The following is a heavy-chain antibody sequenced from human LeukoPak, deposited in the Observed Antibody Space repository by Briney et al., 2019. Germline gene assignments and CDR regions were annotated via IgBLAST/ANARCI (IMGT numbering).Heavy chain of an antibody. V-gene: IGHV4-38-2*02. CDR3: AREKKVENSAGDAFDI. J-gene: IGHJ3*02. CDR1: GYSISSGYY. CDR2: IHHSGNT. Sequence: PSETLSLTCSVSGYSISSGYYWGWIRQPPGKGLEWIGTIHHSGNTYYNPSLKSRVTISVDRSKNKFSLKLSSVTAADTAVYYCAREKKVENSAGDAFDIWGQGTMVTVSS. D-gene: IGHD1-1*01.